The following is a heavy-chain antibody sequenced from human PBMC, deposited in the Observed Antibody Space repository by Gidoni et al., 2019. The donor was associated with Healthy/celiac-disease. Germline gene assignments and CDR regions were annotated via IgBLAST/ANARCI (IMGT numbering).Heavy chain of an antibody. CDR3: ARGRVVVVPAAIRNWFDP. CDR2: INHSGST. D-gene: IGHD2-2*01. Sequence: QVQLQQWGAGMWKPSETLSLTCAVYGGSVSGYYWSWIRQPPGKGLEWIGEINHSGSTNYNPSLKSRVTISVDTSKNQFSLKLSSVTASDTAVYYCARGRVVVVPAAIRNWFDPWGQGTLVTVSS. V-gene: IGHV4-34*01. J-gene: IGHJ5*02. CDR1: GGSVSGYY.